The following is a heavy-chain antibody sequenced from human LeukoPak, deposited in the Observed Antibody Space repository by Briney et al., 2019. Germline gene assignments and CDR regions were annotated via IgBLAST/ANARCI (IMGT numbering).Heavy chain of an antibody. D-gene: IGHD3-10*01. J-gene: IGHJ4*02. Sequence: GESLKISCKGSGYSFTSYWIGWVRQMPGKGLEWMGIIYPGDSDTRYSPSFQGQVTISADKSISTAYLQWSSLKASDTAMYYCARLTSGYYGSGSYLYYWGQGTLVTVSS. CDR3: ARLTSGYYGSGSYLYY. V-gene: IGHV5-51*01. CDR1: GYSFTSYW. CDR2: IYPGDSDT.